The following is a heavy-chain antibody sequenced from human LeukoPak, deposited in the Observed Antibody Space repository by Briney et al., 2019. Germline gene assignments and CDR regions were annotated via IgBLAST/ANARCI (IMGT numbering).Heavy chain of an antibody. D-gene: IGHD5-24*01. V-gene: IGHV3-74*01. CDR2: INSDGRTT. CDR1: GFTFSSHW. J-gene: IGHJ4*02. CDR3: ARETEMANLDY. Sequence: GGSLRLSCAASGFTFSSHWMHWVRQAPGKGLVWVSRINSDGRTTGYADSVKGRFTISRDNAKNMLYLQMNSLRADDTAVYYCARETEMANLDYWGQGTLVTVSS.